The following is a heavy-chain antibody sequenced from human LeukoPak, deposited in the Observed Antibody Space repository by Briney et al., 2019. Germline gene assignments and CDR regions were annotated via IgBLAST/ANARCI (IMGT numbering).Heavy chain of an antibody. J-gene: IGHJ4*02. V-gene: IGHV4-34*01. D-gene: IGHD6-19*01. CDR1: GGSFSGYY. CDR3: ARSANIAVAPFDY. CDR2: INHSGST. Sequence: PSETLSLTCAVYGGSFSGYYRSWIRQPPGKGLEWIGEINHSGSTNYNPSLKSRVTISVDTSKNQFSLKLSSVTAADTAVYYCARSANIAVAPFDYWGQGTLVTVSS.